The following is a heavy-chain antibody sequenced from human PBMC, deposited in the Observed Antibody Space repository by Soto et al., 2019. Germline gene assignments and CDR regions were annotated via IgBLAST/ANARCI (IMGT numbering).Heavy chain of an antibody. V-gene: IGHV4-59*01. CDR2: IYYSGST. CDR3: ARDYYDSSGYVRWFDP. J-gene: IGHJ5*02. Sequence: KTSETLSLTCTVSGGSISSYYWSWIRQPPGKGLEWIGYIYYSGSTNYNPSLKSRVTISVDTSKNQFSLKLSSVTAADTAGYYCARDYYDSSGYVRWFDPWGQGTLVTVSS. CDR1: GGSISSYY. D-gene: IGHD3-22*01.